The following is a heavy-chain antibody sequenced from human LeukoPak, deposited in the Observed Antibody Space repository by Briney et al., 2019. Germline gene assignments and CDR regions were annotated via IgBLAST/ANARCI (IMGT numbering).Heavy chain of an antibody. D-gene: IGHD2-15*01. V-gene: IGHV4-59*08. CDR2: FYYSGST. CDR1: GGSISSYY. Sequence: PSETLSLTCTVTGGSISSYYWSWIRQPPGKGLEWIGYFYYSGSTNYNPSLKSRVTISVDTSKNQFSLKLSSVTAADTAVYYCARGCSGGNCYSAGAFDIWGQGTMVTVSS. CDR3: ARGCSGGNCYSAGAFDI. J-gene: IGHJ3*02.